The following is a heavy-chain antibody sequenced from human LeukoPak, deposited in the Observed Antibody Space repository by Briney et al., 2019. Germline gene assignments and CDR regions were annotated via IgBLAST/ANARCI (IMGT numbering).Heavy chain of an antibody. D-gene: IGHD3-10*01. CDR3: ARAASTKNPPRGYYYYYMDV. Sequence: PGGSLRLSCAASGFTFSSYWMHWVRQAPGKGLVWVSRINTDGSSTSYADSVKGRFTISRDNAKNTLYLQMNSLRAEDTAVYYCARAASTKNPPRGYYYYYMDVWGKGTTVTVSS. V-gene: IGHV3-74*01. J-gene: IGHJ6*03. CDR1: GFTFSSYW. CDR2: INTDGSST.